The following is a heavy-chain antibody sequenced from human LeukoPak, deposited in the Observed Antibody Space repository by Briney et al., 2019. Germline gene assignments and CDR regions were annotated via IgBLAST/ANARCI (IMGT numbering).Heavy chain of an antibody. CDR1: RFTFSSYG. D-gene: IGHD2-8*02. Sequence: GRSLRLSCAASRFTFSSYGMHWVRQAPGKGLEWVAVISFDGNNKYYADSVKGRFTISRDNSKNRLYLQMNSLRAEDTAVYYCAKDHYDTGGTYSFDPWGQGTLVTVSS. V-gene: IGHV3-30*18. J-gene: IGHJ5*02. CDR3: AKDHYDTGGTYSFDP. CDR2: ISFDGNNK.